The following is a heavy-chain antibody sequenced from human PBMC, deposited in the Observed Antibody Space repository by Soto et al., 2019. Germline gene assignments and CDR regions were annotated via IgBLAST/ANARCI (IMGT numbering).Heavy chain of an antibody. CDR3: ARDSGRSDVVPAAISAMDV. J-gene: IGHJ6*02. V-gene: IGHV1-69*08. Sequence: QVQLVQSGAEVKKPGSSVKVSCKGSGGNRYTITWVRQAPGQGLEWMGRIIPMFGIATYAQNFQGRVTISTDKSTTTAYMEWSSLRSEDMAVYYGARDSGRSDVVPAAISAMDVWGQGTTGTVSS. CDR2: IIPMFGIA. CDR1: GGNRYT. D-gene: IGHD2-2*01.